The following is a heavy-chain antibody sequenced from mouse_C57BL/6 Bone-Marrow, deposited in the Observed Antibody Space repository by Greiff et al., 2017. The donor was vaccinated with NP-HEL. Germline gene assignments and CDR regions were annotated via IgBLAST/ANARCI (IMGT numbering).Heavy chain of an antibody. CDR1: GYTFTSYW. CDR3: ARGITTVVGGYFDV. CDR2: IYPGSGST. V-gene: IGHV1-55*01. D-gene: IGHD1-1*01. J-gene: IGHJ1*03. Sequence: VQLQQPGAELVKPGASVKMSCKASGYTFTSYWITWVKQRPGQGLEWIGDIYPGSGSTNYNEKFKSKATLTVDTSSSTAYMQLSSLTSEDSAVYYCARGITTVVGGYFDVWGTGTTVTVSS.